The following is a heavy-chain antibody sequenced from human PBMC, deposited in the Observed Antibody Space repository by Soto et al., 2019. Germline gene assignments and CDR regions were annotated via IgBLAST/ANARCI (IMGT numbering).Heavy chain of an antibody. Sequence: GASLKLSCKASGASFSSYTISWVRQAPGQGLEWMGRIIPILGIANYAQKFQGRVTITADKSTSTAYMELSSLRSEDTAVYYCARDSCSGGSCYSVPYYYMDVWGKGTTVTVSS. D-gene: IGHD2-15*01. CDR1: GASFSSYT. V-gene: IGHV1-69*04. CDR3: ARDSCSGGSCYSVPYYYMDV. J-gene: IGHJ6*03. CDR2: IIPILGIA.